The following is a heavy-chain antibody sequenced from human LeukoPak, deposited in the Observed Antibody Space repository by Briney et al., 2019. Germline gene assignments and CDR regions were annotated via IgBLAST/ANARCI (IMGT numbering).Heavy chain of an antibody. CDR1: GGTFSSYA. J-gene: IGHJ6*02. CDR3: ARDLGAAADYYYYYGMDV. CDR2: IIPIFGTA. Sequence: GASVKVSCKASGGTFSSYAISWVRQAPGQGLEWMGGIIPIFGTANYAQKFQGRVTITADKSTSTAYMELSSLRSEDTAVYYCARDLGAAADYYYYYGMDVWGQGTTVTVSS. V-gene: IGHV1-69*06. D-gene: IGHD6-13*01.